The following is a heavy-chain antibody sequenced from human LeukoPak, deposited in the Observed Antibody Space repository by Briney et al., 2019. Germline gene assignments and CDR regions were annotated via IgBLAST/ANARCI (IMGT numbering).Heavy chain of an antibody. V-gene: IGHV3-23*01. CDR1: GFTFSSFA. CDR2: TSGSGVST. Sequence: PGGSLRLSCVASGFTFSSFAMSGLRQAPGKGLEWVAGTSGSGVSTYSADSVKGRFTISRDNSKNTLYVQMNSLRAEDTAVYYCAKAGPLAYIILTAFDIWGQGTMVTVSS. CDR3: AKAGPLAYIILTAFDI. D-gene: IGHD3-9*01. J-gene: IGHJ3*02.